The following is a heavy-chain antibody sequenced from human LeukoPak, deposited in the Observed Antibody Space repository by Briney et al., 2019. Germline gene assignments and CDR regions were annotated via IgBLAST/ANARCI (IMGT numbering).Heavy chain of an antibody. CDR2: TYYRSQWYN. CDR3: ARDGTRAFDI. D-gene: IGHD1-26*01. CDR1: GDSVSSNSGT. J-gene: IGHJ3*02. Sequence: SQTLSLTCAISGDSVSSNSGTWNWIRQCPSRGLQWLGKTYYRSQWYNDYEISVKSRITINPHTSKNHFSLQLNSMTPEDTAVYYCARDGTRAFDIWGQGTLVTVS. V-gene: IGHV6-1*01.